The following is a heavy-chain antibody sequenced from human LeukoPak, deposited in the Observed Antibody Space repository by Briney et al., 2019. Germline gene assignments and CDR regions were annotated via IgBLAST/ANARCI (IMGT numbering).Heavy chain of an antibody. V-gene: IGHV1-8*01. CDR2: MNPNSGDT. J-gene: IGHJ3*02. CDR1: GYTFTSYD. CDR3: ATELGGSGGGDAFDI. D-gene: IGHD3-10*01. Sequence: ASVKVSCKASGYTFTSYDINWVRQATRQGLEWMGWMNPNSGDTGYAQKFQGRVTMTRNTSISTAYMELSSLRSEDTAVYYCATELGGSGGGDAFDIWGQGTMVTVTS.